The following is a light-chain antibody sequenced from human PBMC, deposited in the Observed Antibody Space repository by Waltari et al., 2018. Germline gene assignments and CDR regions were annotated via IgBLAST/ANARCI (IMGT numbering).Light chain of an antibody. V-gene: IGLV3-25*03. Sequence: SYELTQPPSVSVSPGQTARTTCSGDALPQQYANWYQQRPGQAPVLVIYKDTERPSGIPERFSGSSSGTTVTLTISGVQAEDEADYYCQSADRGGTYVIFGGGTKLTVL. CDR3: QSADRGGTYVI. CDR1: ALPQQY. CDR2: KDT. J-gene: IGLJ2*01.